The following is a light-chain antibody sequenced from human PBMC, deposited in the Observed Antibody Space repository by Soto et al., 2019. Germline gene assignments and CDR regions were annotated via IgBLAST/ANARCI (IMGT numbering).Light chain of an antibody. CDR1: KLGNKY. V-gene: IGLV3-1*01. Sequence: SYELAQPPSVSVSPGQTASITCSGDKLGNKYASWYQQKPGQSPVVVIYEDTKRPSGIPERFSGSNSGNTATLSISGTQAVDEADYYCQAWDSSTVVFGGGTKLTVL. CDR2: EDT. CDR3: QAWDSSTVV. J-gene: IGLJ2*01.